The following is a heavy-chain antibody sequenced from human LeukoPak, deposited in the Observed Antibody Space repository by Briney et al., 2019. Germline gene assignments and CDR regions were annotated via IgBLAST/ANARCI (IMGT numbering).Heavy chain of an antibody. J-gene: IGHJ6*03. CDR1: GFTFSSYA. CDR3: ARAAYYYGSGSYSMDV. V-gene: IGHV3-21*01. Sequence: GGSLRLSCAASGFTFSSYAMHWVRQAPGKGLEWVSSISSSSSYIYYADSVKGRFTISRDNAKNSLYLQMNSLRAEDTAVYYCARAAYYYGSGSYSMDVWGKGTTVTVSS. D-gene: IGHD3-10*01. CDR2: ISSSSSYI.